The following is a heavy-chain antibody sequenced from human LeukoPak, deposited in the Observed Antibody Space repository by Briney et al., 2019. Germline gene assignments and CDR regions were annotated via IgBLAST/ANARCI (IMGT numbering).Heavy chain of an antibody. CDR1: GGTFSSYA. D-gene: IGHD3-16*01. CDR2: IIPIFGTA. V-gene: IGHV1-69*06. Sequence: SVKVSCKASGGTFSSYAISWVRQAPGQGLEWMGGIIPIFGTANYAQKFQGRVTITADRSTSTAYMELSSLRSEDTAVYYCAREGGPPGDHYFDYWGQGTLVTVSS. J-gene: IGHJ4*02. CDR3: AREGGPPGDHYFDY.